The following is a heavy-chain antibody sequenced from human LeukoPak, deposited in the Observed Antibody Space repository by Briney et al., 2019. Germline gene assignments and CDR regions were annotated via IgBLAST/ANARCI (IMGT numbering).Heavy chain of an antibody. Sequence: SSVKVSCKASGGTFSSYAISWVRQAPGQGLEWMGGIIPIFGTANYAQKFQGRVTITTDESTSTAYMELGSLRSEDTAVYYCARPEQRLRGAFDIWGQGTMVTVSS. V-gene: IGHV1-69*05. J-gene: IGHJ3*02. CDR3: ARPEQRLRGAFDI. CDR1: GGTFSSYA. D-gene: IGHD6-25*01. CDR2: IIPIFGTA.